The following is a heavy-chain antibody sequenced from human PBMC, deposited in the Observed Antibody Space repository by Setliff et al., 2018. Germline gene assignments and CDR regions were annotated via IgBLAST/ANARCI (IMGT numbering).Heavy chain of an antibody. CDR2: TYSNGAT. CDR1: GLSYSNDW. CDR3: RLWFEETLRDY. D-gene: IGHD3-10*01. V-gene: IGHV3-53*01. J-gene: IGHJ4*02. Sequence: GGSLRLSCTASGLSYSNDWVSWVRQAPGKGLEWVSVTYSNGATNYADSVKGRFIISRDNSKNTLYLQMNSLRGEDTALYYCRLWFEETLRDYWGKGTLVTVSS.